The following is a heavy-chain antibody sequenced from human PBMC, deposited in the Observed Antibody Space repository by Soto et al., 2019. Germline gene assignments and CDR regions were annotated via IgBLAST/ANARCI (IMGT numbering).Heavy chain of an antibody. CDR2: IFANDKK. D-gene: IGHD2-21*01. V-gene: IGHV2-26*01. CDR3: ARIEFVDDGGFLDY. CDR1: GLSLSTGKMG. J-gene: IGHJ4*02. Sequence: QVTLKESGPVLVKPTETLTLTCTVSGLSLSTGKMGVSWIRQPPGKALEWLAQIFANDKKFYSTSLKTRLAISRDTSTSQVVLTMTNMDPVDTATYYCARIEFVDDGGFLDYWGQGTLVTVST.